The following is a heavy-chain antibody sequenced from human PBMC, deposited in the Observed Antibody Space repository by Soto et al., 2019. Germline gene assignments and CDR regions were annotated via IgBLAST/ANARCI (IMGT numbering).Heavy chain of an antibody. CDR2: ISAYNGNT. CDR3: ARDGDLSWFDP. Sequence: ASVKVSCKASGYTFTGYYMHWVRQAPGQGLEWMGWISAYNGNTNYAQKLQGRVTMTTDTSTSTAYMELRSLRSDDTAVYYCARDGDLSWFDPWGQGTLVTVSS. CDR1: GYTFTGYY. J-gene: IGHJ5*02. D-gene: IGHD3-3*01. V-gene: IGHV1-18*04.